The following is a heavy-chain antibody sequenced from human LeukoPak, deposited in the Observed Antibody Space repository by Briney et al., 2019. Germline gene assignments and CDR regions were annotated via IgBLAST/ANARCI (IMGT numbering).Heavy chain of an antibody. CDR1: GGSISSGSYY. J-gene: IGHJ6*03. V-gene: IGHV4-61*02. CDR2: IYTSGST. Sequence: SQTLSLTCTVSGGSISSGSYYWGWLRQPAGKGLEWIGRIYTSGSTNYNPSLKSRVTISVDTSKNQFSLKLSSVTATDTAVYYCARDQKGDLNYYYMDVWGKGTTVTVSS. CDR3: ARDQKGDLNYYYMDV.